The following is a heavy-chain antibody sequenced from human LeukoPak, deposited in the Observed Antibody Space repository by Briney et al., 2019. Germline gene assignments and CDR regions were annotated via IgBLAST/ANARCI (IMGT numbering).Heavy chain of an antibody. J-gene: IGHJ4*02. CDR1: GGTFSSYA. CDR3: ARTATIRYYFDY. V-gene: IGHV1-69*05. Sequence: SVKVSCKASGGTFSSYAISWVRQAPGQGLEWMGGIIPIFGTANYAQKFQGRVTITTDESTSTAYMELSSLRSEDTAVYYCARTATIRYYFDYWGQGPLVTVSS. CDR2: IIPIFGTA. D-gene: IGHD5-24*01.